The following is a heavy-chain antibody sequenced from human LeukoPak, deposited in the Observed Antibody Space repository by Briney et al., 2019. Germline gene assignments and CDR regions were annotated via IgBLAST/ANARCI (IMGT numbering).Heavy chain of an antibody. V-gene: IGHV1-2*02. Sequence: ASVKVSCKTSGYAFTGYFIHWVRQVPGQGLEWMGWLNPDSGSTKSAEKFQGRVTMTRDTSVSTAYMDLTSLKSDDAGLYYCARGLRNVFFSYYLDVRGKGTTVTVSS. D-gene: IGHD1-1*01. CDR1: GYAFTGYF. J-gene: IGHJ6*03. CDR2: LNPDSGST. CDR3: ARGLRNVFFSYYLDV.